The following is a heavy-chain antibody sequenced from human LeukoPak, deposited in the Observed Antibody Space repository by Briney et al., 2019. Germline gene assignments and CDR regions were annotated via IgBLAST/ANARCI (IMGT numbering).Heavy chain of an antibody. CDR2: ISAYNGNT. CDR3: ARDVPGGSYLGDAFDI. Sequence: ASVKVSRKASGYTFTSYGISWVRQAPGQGLEWMGWISAYNGNTNYAQKLQGRVTMTTDTSTSTAYMELRSLRSDDTAVYYCARDVPGGSYLGDAFDIWGQGTMVTVSS. CDR1: GYTFTSYG. D-gene: IGHD1-26*01. V-gene: IGHV1-18*01. J-gene: IGHJ3*02.